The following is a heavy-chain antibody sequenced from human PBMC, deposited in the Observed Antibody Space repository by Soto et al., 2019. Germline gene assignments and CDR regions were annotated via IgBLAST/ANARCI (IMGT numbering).Heavy chain of an antibody. D-gene: IGHD6-19*01. CDR3: ARLVVAGTRSVY. V-gene: IGHV4-39*01. J-gene: IGHJ4*02. CDR2: VYYSGNT. CDR1: GGSISSTSYY. Sequence: QLQLQGSGPGLVKPSETLSLTCTVSGGSISSTSYYWGWIRQPAGKRLEWIGSVYYSGNTSYNPSLKSRATISIDTPKNQFSLRLNSVTAADPALYYCARLVVAGTRSVYWGQGILVTVSS.